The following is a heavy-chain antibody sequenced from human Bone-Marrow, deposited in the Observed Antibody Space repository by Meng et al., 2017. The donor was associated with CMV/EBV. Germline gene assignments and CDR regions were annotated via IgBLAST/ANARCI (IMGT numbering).Heavy chain of an antibody. V-gene: IGHV3-43*01. Sequence: GESLKISCAASGFTFSSYSMNWVRQAPGKGLEWVSLIGWDGVSTSYADSVKGRFTISRDNSKNSLYLQMSSLRAEDTAFYYCAKEKTIFGGSDGVDVWGQGITVTVSS. CDR3: AKEKTIFGGSDGVDV. CDR1: GFTFSSYS. D-gene: IGHD3-3*01. CDR2: IGWDGVST. J-gene: IGHJ6*02.